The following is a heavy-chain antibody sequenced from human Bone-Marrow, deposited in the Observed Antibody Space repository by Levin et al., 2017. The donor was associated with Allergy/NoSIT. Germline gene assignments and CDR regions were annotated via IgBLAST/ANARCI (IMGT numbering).Heavy chain of an antibody. CDR3: AKIAVSDTNKKGFDT. CDR1: GFDFRTYA. J-gene: IGHJ5*02. V-gene: IGHV3-23*01. CDR2: IRNNGGST. Sequence: SGGSLRLSCAASGFDFRTYAMNWVRQPPGKGLEWVAHIRNNGGSTSYADSVMGRFTISRDNSKDTLYLQMVNVGAEDTAVYYCAKIAVSDTNKKGFDTWGQGTLVTVSS. D-gene: IGHD6-19*01.